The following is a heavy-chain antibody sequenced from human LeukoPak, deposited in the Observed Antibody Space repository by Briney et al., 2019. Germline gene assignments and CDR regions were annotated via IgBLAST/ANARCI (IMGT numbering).Heavy chain of an antibody. V-gene: IGHV5-51*01. D-gene: IGHD2-2*01. CDR1: GYSFTSYW. Sequence: GESLKISCKGSGYSFTSYWIGWVRQVPGKGLEWMGIIYPGDSDTRYSPSFQGQVTISADKSISTAYLQWSSLKASDTAMYYCARLTGCSSTSCYYPGYWGQGTLVTVSS. CDR2: IYPGDSDT. J-gene: IGHJ4*02. CDR3: ARLTGCSSTSCYYPGY.